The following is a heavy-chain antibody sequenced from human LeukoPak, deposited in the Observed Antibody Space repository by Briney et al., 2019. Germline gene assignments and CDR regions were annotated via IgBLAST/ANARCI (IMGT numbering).Heavy chain of an antibody. CDR1: GGTFSSYA. V-gene: IGHV1-69*04. Sequence: SVKVSCKASGGTFSSYAMSWVRQAPGQGLEWMGRIIPILGIANYAQKFQGRVTITADKSTSTAYMELSSLRSEDTAVYYCASPNSYYGDYVLFDYWGQGTLVTVSS. CDR2: IIPILGIA. D-gene: IGHD4-17*01. J-gene: IGHJ4*02. CDR3: ASPNSYYGDYVLFDY.